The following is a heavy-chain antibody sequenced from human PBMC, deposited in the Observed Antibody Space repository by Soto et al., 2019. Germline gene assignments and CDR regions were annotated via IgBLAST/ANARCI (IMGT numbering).Heavy chain of an antibody. CDR1: GYTFTGYY. CDR3: ARLKSYYERHGSSDY. CDR2: INPNNGDT. D-gene: IGHD3-22*01. J-gene: IGHJ4*02. V-gene: IGHV1-2*02. Sequence: APVKVSCKASGYTFTGYYIYWLRQAHGQGIEWMGWINPNNGDTNYAQKFQGRGTITRDSSISTAYLELSKLRSDSTATYYCARLKSYYERHGSSDYWGQGTLVTVSS.